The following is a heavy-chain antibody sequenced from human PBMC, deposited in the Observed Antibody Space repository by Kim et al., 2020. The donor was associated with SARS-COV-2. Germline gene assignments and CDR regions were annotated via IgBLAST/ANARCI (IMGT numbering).Heavy chain of an antibody. Sequence: ADSGKGRFTISRDNSKNTLYLQMNSLRAEDTAVYYCARISSSRINDAFDIWGQGTMVTVSS. D-gene: IGHD6-13*01. CDR3: ARISSSRINDAFDI. V-gene: IGHV3-33*01. J-gene: IGHJ3*02.